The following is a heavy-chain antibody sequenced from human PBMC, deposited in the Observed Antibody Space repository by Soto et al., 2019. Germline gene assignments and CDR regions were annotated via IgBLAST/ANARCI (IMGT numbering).Heavy chain of an antibody. CDR1: GGSFSGYY. V-gene: IGHV4-34*01. J-gene: IGHJ4*02. CDR2: INHSGST. CDR3: ARGRFPDSSGYTPFDY. D-gene: IGHD3-22*01. Sequence: QVQLQQWGAGLLKPSETLSLTCAVYGGSFSGYYWSWIRQPPGKGLEWIGEINHSGSTNYNPSLKSRVTISVDTSKNQFSLKLSSVTAADTAVYYCARGRFPDSSGYTPFDYWGQGTLVTVSS.